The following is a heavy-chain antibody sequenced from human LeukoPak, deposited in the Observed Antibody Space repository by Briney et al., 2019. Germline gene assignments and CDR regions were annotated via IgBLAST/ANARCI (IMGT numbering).Heavy chain of an antibody. CDR1: GDSVSSNSAA. Sequence: SQTLPLTCAISGDSVSSNSAAWNWIRQSPSRGLEWLGRAYYRSKWYNDYAVSVKSRITINPDTSKNQFSLQLNSVTPEDTAVYYCARDWVNYYDSSEPYYFDYWGQGTLVTVSS. CDR2: AYYRSKWYN. D-gene: IGHD3-22*01. CDR3: ARDWVNYYDSSEPYYFDY. J-gene: IGHJ4*02. V-gene: IGHV6-1*01.